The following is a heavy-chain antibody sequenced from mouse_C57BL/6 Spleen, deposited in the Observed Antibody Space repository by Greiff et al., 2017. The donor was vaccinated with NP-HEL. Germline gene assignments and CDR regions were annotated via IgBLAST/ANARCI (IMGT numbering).Heavy chain of an antibody. D-gene: IGHD1-1*01. Sequence: QVQLKESGPELVKPGASVKISCKASGYSFTSYYIHWVKQRPGQGLEWIGWIYPGSGNTKYNEKFKGKATLTEDTSSSTAYMQLSSLTSEDSAVYYCARDYGSSWVAYWGQGTLVTVSA. CDR2: IYPGSGNT. V-gene: IGHV1-66*01. CDR1: GYSFTSYY. CDR3: ARDYGSSWVAY. J-gene: IGHJ3*01.